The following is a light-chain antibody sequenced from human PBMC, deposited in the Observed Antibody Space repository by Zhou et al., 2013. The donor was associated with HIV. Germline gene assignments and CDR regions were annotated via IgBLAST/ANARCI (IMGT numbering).Light chain of an antibody. CDR1: NSNIGKNY. CDR3: GTWDSSLSAVV. J-gene: IGLJ2*01. V-gene: IGLV1-51*01. CDR2: DNV. Sequence: QSVLTQPPSVSAAPGQKVTISCSGSNSNIGKNYVSWYQQVPGTAPKLLIYDNVQRPSGIPDRFSGSRSGTSATLDITGLQTGDEAVYYCGTWDSSLSAVVFGGGTKLTVL.